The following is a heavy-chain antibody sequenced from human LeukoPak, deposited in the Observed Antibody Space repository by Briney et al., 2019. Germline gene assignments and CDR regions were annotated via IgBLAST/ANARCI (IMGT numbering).Heavy chain of an antibody. CDR2: VGESGNGT. Sequence: GGSLRLSCATSGFTFSAYYMSWVRQAPGKGLEWVSRVGESGNGTSYADSVKGRFTIPRDNAKNTLYLEMNSLRAEATAVYYCAKGCWRGVTASDIWGQGTMVTVSS. CDR3: AKGCWRGVTASDI. CDR1: GFTFSAYY. J-gene: IGHJ3*02. D-gene: IGHD3-3*01. V-gene: IGHV3-23*01.